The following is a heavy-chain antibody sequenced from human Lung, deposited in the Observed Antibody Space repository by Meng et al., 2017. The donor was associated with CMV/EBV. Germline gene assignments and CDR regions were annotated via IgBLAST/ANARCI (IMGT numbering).Heavy chain of an antibody. J-gene: IGHJ4*02. D-gene: IGHD5-12*01. CDR3: ARASGGKYSGYDYTFDY. CDR2: INSDGRYT. Sequence: FTFSSHWMHWVRQAPGKGLVWVSRINSDGRYTSYADSVEGRFTISRDNAKNTLYLQMNSLGAEDTAVYYCARASGGKYSGYDYTFDYWGQGTLVTVSS. V-gene: IGHV3-74*01. CDR1: FTFSSHW.